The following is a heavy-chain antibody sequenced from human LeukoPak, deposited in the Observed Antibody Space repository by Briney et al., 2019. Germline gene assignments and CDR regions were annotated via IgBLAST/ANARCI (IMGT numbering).Heavy chain of an antibody. Sequence: GASVKVSCKASGYTFTGYYMHWVRQAPGQGLEWMGWINPNSGGTNYAQKFQGSVTMTRDTSISTVYMELSRLRSDDTAVYHCARASGSYWWFDSWGQGTLVTVSS. D-gene: IGHD1-26*01. V-gene: IGHV1-2*02. CDR3: ARASGSYWWFDS. CDR1: GYTFTGYY. CDR2: INPNSGGT. J-gene: IGHJ5*01.